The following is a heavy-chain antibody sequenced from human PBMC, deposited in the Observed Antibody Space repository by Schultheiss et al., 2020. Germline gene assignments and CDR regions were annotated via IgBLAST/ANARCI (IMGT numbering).Heavy chain of an antibody. Sequence: SATLALTCTVSGGSISSYYWSWIRQHPGKGLEWIGSIYYSGSTYYNPSLKSRVTISVDTSKNQFSLKLSSVTAADTAVYYCARVLSDSGDHSLWFDPWGRGTLVTVAS. CDR3: ARVLSDSGDHSLWFDP. CDR1: GGSISSYY. D-gene: IGHD4-11*01. V-gene: IGHV4-39*07. CDR2: IYYSGST. J-gene: IGHJ5*02.